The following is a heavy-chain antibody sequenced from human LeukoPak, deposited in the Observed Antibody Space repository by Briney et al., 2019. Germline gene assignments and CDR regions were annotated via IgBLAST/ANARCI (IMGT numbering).Heavy chain of an antibody. J-gene: IGHJ5*02. CDR2: ISGSGGST. CDR1: GFTFSSYG. D-gene: IGHD3-9*01. V-gene: IGHV3-23*01. CDR3: AKDNWGYDILTGPQANWFDP. Sequence: GGSLRLSCAASGFTFSSYGMSWVRQAPGKGLEWVSAISGSGGSTYYADSVKGRFTISRDNSKNTLYLQMNSLRAEDTAVYYCAKDNWGYDILTGPQANWFDPWGQGTLVTVSS.